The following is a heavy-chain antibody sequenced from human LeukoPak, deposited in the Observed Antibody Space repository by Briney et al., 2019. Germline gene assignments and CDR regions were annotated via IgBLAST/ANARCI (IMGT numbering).Heavy chain of an antibody. J-gene: IGHJ4*02. CDR3: ARDPTLGHPDYFDL. V-gene: IGHV3-74*01. CDR1: GFTFSSYW. Sequence: GGSLRLSCAASGFTFSSYWMHWVRQAPGKGLVWVSRINTDGSSTSYADSVKGRFTISRDNSMNMLYLQMNSLRVEDTAVYFCARDPTLGHPDYFDLWGQGTLVTVSS. CDR2: INTDGSST. D-gene: IGHD1-1*01.